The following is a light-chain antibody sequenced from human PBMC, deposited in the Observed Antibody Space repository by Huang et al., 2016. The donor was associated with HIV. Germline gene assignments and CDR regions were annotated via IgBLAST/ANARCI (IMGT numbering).Light chain of an antibody. CDR1: QSVGSN. CDR3: QQYNNWPRGT. J-gene: IGKJ1*01. V-gene: IGKV3-15*01. Sequence: EIVMTQSPATLSVSPGERAILSCRASQSVGSNLAWYQQKPGQAPRLLIYGASTRATGIAARFSGSGSGTEFTLTISSLQSEDIAVYHCQQYNNWPRGTFGQGTKVEIK. CDR2: GAS.